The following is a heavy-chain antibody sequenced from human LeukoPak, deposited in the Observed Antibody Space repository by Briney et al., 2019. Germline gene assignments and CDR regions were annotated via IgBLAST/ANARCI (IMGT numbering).Heavy chain of an antibody. CDR2: ILYSGTTT. D-gene: IGHD1-1*01. J-gene: IGHJ4*02. Sequence: EPSETLSLTCTVSGGSISPYYWSWIRQTPGKGLEWIGYILYSGTTTNYNPSLKSRVTISVDTSKNQFSLKLSSVTAADTAVYYCARVGGWNDLVYWGQGTLVTVSS. V-gene: IGHV4-59*01. CDR3: ARVGGWNDLVY. CDR1: GGSISPYY.